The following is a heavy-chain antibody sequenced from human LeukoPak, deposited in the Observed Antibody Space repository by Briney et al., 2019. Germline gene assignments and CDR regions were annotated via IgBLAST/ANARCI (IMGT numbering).Heavy chain of an antibody. Sequence: SETLSLTCAVYGGSFSGYYWSWIRQPPGKGLEWIGEINHSGSTNYNPSLKSRVTISVDTSKNQFSLKLSSVTAADTAVYYCANAKEPADYWGQGTLVTVSS. V-gene: IGHV4-34*01. CDR3: ANAKEPADY. CDR2: INHSGST. D-gene: IGHD2-2*01. J-gene: IGHJ4*02. CDR1: GGSFSGYY.